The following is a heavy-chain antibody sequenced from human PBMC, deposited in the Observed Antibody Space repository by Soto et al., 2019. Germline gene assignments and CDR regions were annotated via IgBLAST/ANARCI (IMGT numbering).Heavy chain of an antibody. CDR3: ARGSFDHAFDI. CDR1: GFTFISYW. J-gene: IGHJ3*02. Sequence: EEQLVESEGDLVQPGGSLRLSCAASGFTFISYWMHWVRQAPGKGLVWVSRVNNDGSDTIYADSVRGRFTVSRDNAKNTLILQMNNLRADDTAMYYCARGSFDHAFDIWRPGTMVTVSS. V-gene: IGHV3-74*01. CDR2: VNNDGSDT. D-gene: IGHD3-9*01.